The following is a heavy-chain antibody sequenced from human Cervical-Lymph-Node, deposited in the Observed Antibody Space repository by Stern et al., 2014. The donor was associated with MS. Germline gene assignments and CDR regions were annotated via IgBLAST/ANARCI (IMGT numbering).Heavy chain of an antibody. CDR1: GNTFTSD. J-gene: IGHJ4*02. Sequence: VQLVQSGAEVKKPGASVKVSCKASGNTFTSDINWVRQAAGQGPEWMGWMNPKSGNTGLAQKFQGRVTLTRDTSIRTAYMELSSLNSEDTAIYYCAEGSVSGDCSGSSCYCIDYWGQGTLVTVSS. CDR3: AEGSVSGDCSGSSCYCIDY. V-gene: IGHV1-8*01. D-gene: IGHD2-15*01. CDR2: MNPKSGNT.